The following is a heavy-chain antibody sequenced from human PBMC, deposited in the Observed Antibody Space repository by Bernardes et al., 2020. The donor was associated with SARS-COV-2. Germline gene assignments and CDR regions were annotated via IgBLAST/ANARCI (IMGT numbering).Heavy chain of an antibody. D-gene: IGHD6-6*01. Sequence: SLRLSCAASGFTFSSYAMHWVRQAPGKGLEWVAVISYDGSNKYYADSVKGRFTISRDNSKNTLYLQMNSLRAEDTAVYYCARDTGSSENDYWGQGTLVTVSS. J-gene: IGHJ4*02. CDR2: ISYDGSNK. V-gene: IGHV3-30-3*01. CDR3: ARDTGSSENDY. CDR1: GFTFSSYA.